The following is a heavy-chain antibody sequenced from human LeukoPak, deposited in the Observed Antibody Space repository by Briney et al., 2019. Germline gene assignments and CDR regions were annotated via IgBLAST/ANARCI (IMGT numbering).Heavy chain of an antibody. CDR2: ISTNGGTT. CDR1: GFTFSNYA. CDR3: ARGRGSSAKDY. Sequence: GGSLRLSCATSGFTFSNYAMHWVRQAPGKGLEYVSAISTNGGTTYYANSVKGRFTISRDNSKNTLYLQMGSLTTEDMAVYYCARGRGSSAKDYWGQGTQVTVSS. D-gene: IGHD2-15*01. J-gene: IGHJ4*02. V-gene: IGHV3-64*01.